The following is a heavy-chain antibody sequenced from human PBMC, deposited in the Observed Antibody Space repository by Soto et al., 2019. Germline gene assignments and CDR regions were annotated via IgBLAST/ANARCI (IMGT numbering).Heavy chain of an antibody. CDR2: IRSKANSCAT. J-gene: IGHJ6*02. V-gene: IGHV3-73*01. CDR1: GFTFSGSA. CDR3: TRATGYSYGDYYYYYGMDV. Sequence: GGSLRLSCAASGFTFSGSAMHWVRQASGKGLEWVGRIRSKANSCATAYAASVKGRFTISRDDSKNTAYLQMDSLKTEDTAVYYCTRATGYSYGDYYYYYGMDVWGQGTTVTVSS. D-gene: IGHD5-18*01.